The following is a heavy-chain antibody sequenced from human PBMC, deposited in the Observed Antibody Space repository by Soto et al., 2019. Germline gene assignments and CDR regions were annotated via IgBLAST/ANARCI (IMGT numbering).Heavy chain of an antibody. J-gene: IGHJ4*02. D-gene: IGHD5-12*01. CDR1: GFTFTSSA. Sequence: SVKVSCKASGFTFTSSAVQWVRQARGQRLEWIGWIVVGSGNTNYAQKFQERVTITRDMSTSTAYMELSSLRSEDTAVYYCAADRRDGYNLDYRGQGTLVTVSS. CDR3: AADRRDGYNLDY. CDR2: IVVGSGNT. V-gene: IGHV1-58*01.